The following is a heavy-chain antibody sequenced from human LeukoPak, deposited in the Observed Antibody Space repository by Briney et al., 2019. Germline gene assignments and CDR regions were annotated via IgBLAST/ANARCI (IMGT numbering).Heavy chain of an antibody. Sequence: SETLSPTCTVPGGSISSSSYYWGWIRQPPGKGLEWIGSIYYSGSTYYNPSLKSRVTISVDTSKNQFSLKLSSVTAADTAVYYCARTDYGSGSWLWGQGTLVTVSS. V-gene: IGHV4-39*01. J-gene: IGHJ4*02. CDR2: IYYSGST. D-gene: IGHD3-10*01. CDR3: ARTDYGSGSWL. CDR1: GGSISSSSYY.